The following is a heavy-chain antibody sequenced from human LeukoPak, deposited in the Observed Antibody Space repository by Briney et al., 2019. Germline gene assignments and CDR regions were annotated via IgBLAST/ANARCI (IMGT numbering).Heavy chain of an antibody. V-gene: IGHV3-74*01. D-gene: IGHD6-19*01. J-gene: IGHJ4*02. CDR2: INSDGSST. Sequence: GGSLRLSCAASGFTFSSYWMHWVRQAPGKGLVWVSRINSDGSSTSYADSVKGRFTISRDNAKNTLYLQMNSLRAEDTAVYYCARGRLRIAVAGYFDYWGQGTLVTDSS. CDR1: GFTFSSYW. CDR3: ARGRLRIAVAGYFDY.